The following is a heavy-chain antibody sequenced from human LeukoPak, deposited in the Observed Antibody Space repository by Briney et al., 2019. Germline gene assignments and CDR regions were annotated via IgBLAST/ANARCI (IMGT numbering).Heavy chain of an antibody. CDR2: ISSNGLNT. J-gene: IGHJ6*02. CDR1: GFTFSIYA. CDR3: AKPQRGDYYYAMDV. Sequence: PGGSLRLSCSASGFTFSIYAMHWVRQAPGKGLEYVSAISSNGLNTYYADSVKGRFTISRDNSKSTLYLQMNSLRAEDTAVYYCAKPQRGDYYYAMDVWGQGTTVTVSS. D-gene: IGHD3-10*01. V-gene: IGHV3-64*04.